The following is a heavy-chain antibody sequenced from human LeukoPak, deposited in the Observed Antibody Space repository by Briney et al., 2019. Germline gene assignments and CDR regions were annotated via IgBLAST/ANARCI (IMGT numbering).Heavy chain of an antibody. CDR3: ARERSYCSGATCSLDL. Sequence: GGSLRLSCAASGFSLSNYDMVWVRQAPGKGLEWVASTGLSSTYIGYADSVKGRFTISRDNAENSVYLQMNSLRAEDTAVYFCARERSYCSGATCSLDLWGQGTLVTVSS. D-gene: IGHD2-15*01. J-gene: IGHJ5*02. V-gene: IGHV3-21*01. CDR1: GFSLSNYD. CDR2: TGLSSTYI.